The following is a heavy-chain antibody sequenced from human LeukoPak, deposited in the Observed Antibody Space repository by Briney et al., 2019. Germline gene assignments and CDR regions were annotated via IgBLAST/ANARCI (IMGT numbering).Heavy chain of an antibody. CDR1: GFTFNTYA. CDR2: ISGGVGGT. Sequence: GGSLRLSCAASGFTFNTYAMSWVRQAPGKGLEWVSAISGGVGGTYYADSVKGRFTISTDNSKNTLYLQMNSLRAEDTAVYYCAKHRGSSSWAPFDYWGQGTLVTVSS. D-gene: IGHD6-13*01. CDR3: AKHRGSSSWAPFDY. V-gene: IGHV3-23*01. J-gene: IGHJ4*02.